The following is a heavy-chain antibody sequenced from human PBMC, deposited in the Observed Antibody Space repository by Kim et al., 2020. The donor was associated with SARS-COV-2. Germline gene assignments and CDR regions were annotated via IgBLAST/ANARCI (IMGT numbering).Heavy chain of an antibody. CDR1: GFTFSTYW. CDR3: AGTTDGPAAFDI. D-gene: IGHD3-10*01. CDR2: INSDESRT. Sequence: GGSLRLSCAASGFTFSTYWMHWVRQAPGKGLVWVSRINSDESRTGYADSVKGRFAISRDNAKKTLYLQMNSLGVEDTAVYYCAGTTDGPAAFDIWGQGTMVTVSS. J-gene: IGHJ3*02. V-gene: IGHV3-74*01.